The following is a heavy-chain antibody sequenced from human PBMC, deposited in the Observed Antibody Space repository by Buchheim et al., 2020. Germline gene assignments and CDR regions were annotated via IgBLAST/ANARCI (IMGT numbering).Heavy chain of an antibody. Sequence: QVQLVQSGAEVKKPGSSVKVSSKASGGTFSSYAISWVRQAPGQGLEWMGRIIPILGIANYAQKFQGRVTITADKSTSTAYMELSRLRSEDTAVYLCARERPRTWLRFLVSVNDWCDPWGQGTL. CDR3: ARERPRTWLRFLVSVNDWCDP. J-gene: IGHJ5*02. CDR2: IIPILGIA. V-gene: IGHV1-69*04. D-gene: IGHD5-12*01. CDR1: GGTFSSYA.